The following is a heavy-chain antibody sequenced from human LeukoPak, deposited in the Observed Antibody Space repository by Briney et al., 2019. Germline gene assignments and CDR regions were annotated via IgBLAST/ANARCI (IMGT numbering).Heavy chain of an antibody. CDR2: ISYDGSNK. CDR3: AKDGCGYSSSWCNWFDP. CDR1: GFTFSDYY. D-gene: IGHD6-13*01. Sequence: GGSLRLSCAASGFTFSDYYMSWIRQAPGKGLEWVAVISYDGSNKYYADSVKGRFTISRDNSKNTLYLQMNSLRAEDTAVYYCAKDGCGYSSSWCNWFDPWGQGTLVTVSS. V-gene: IGHV3-30*18. J-gene: IGHJ5*02.